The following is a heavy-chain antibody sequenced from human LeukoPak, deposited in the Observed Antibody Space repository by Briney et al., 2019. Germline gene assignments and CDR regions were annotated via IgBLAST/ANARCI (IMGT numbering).Heavy chain of an antibody. Sequence: GGPLRLSCAASGFTFSSYIMNWVRQAPGKGLEWVSSISSSSSYIYYADSVKGRVTISRDNAKNSLYLQMNSLRAEDTAVNDCARGRVVFRAVEYYYYYSMVVGGQGTGVSVSS. V-gene: IGHV3-21*06. CDR1: GFTFSSYI. D-gene: IGHD2-15*01. CDR2: ISSSSSYI. J-gene: IGHJ6*02. CDR3: ARGRVVFRAVEYYYYYSMVV.